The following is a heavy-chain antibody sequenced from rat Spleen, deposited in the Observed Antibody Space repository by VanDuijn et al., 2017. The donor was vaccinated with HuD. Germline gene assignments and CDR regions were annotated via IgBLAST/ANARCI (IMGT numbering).Heavy chain of an antibody. D-gene: IGHD1-7*01. Sequence: EVQLVESGGGLVQPGRSLKLSCVASGFTFNNYWMTWIRQAPGKGLEWVASITNTGGSTYYPDSVKGRFTISRDNAKSTLYLQMNSLRSEDTATYYCTRRDTTGMPFDYWGQGVMVTVSS. CDR1: GFTFNNYW. V-gene: IGHV5-31*01. CDR2: ITNTGGST. CDR3: TRRDTTGMPFDY. J-gene: IGHJ2*01.